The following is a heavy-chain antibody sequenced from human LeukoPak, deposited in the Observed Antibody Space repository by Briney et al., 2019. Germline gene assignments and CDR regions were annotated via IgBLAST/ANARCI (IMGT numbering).Heavy chain of an antibody. V-gene: IGHV3-72*01. Sequence: GGSLRLSCAASGFTFSPHYMDWVRQSPGQGLEWVGLIRNKANGYTTIYAASVRGRFTISRDDSKNSVYLQMDSLKTEDTAVYYCGDLGSAGTDHWGQGTLVTVSS. CDR2: IRNKANGYTT. CDR3: GDLGSAGTDH. J-gene: IGHJ4*02. D-gene: IGHD3-10*01. CDR1: GFTFSPHY.